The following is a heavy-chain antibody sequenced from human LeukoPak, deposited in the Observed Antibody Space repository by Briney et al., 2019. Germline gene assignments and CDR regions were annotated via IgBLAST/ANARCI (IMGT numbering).Heavy chain of an antibody. J-gene: IGHJ4*02. D-gene: IGHD3-3*01. CDR2: ISGSGGST. V-gene: IGHV3-23*01. CDR3: AKDPQRDYDFWSGYSPFFYY. Sequence: GGSLRLSCAASGFTFSSYAMSWVRQAPGKGLEWVSAISGSGGSTYYADSVKGRFTISRDNSKNTLYLQMNSLRAEDTAVYYCAKDPQRDYDFWSGYSPFFYYWGQGTLVTVSS. CDR1: GFTFSSYA.